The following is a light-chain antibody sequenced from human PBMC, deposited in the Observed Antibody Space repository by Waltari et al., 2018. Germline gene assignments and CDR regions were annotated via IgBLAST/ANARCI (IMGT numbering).Light chain of an antibody. CDR1: ALSNQY. J-gene: IGLJ2*01. Sequence: YELTQPPSVSVSPGQTARITCSADALSNQYVSWYQQKPGQAPILLIFKETERSSGIPGRFSVSNPGTIVTLTISGVQAQDEADYYCQSTHNSGAYVVFGGRTKLTVL. CDR3: QSTHNSGAYVV. CDR2: KET. V-gene: IGLV3-25*03.